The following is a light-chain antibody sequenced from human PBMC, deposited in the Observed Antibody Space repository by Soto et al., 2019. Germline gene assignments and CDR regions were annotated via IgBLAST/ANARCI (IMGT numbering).Light chain of an antibody. Sequence: EIVLTQSPGTLSLSPGARAPLSCRARQSVSSNNLAWYQQRPGQAPRVVIYGASTRATGIPERFSGSGSGTDFTLTISRLEPEDFAVYYCQQHGTSPITFGQGTRLEIK. CDR3: QQHGTSPIT. CDR2: GAS. J-gene: IGKJ5*01. V-gene: IGKV3-20*01. CDR1: QSVSSNN.